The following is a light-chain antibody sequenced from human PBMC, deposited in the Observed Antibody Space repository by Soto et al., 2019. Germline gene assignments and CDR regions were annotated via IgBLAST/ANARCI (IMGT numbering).Light chain of an antibody. V-gene: IGKV3-11*01. Sequence: EIVLTQSPATLSLSPGERATLSCRASQSVSSYLAWYQQKPGQAPRLLIYDASNRATGIPARFSGSGSGTDFTLTISRLEPEDFAVYYCQQRSNWVLTFGGGTKVEIK. CDR2: DAS. J-gene: IGKJ4*01. CDR3: QQRSNWVLT. CDR1: QSVSSY.